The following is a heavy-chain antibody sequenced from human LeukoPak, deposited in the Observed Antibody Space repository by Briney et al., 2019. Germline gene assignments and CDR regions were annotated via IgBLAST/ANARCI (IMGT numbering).Heavy chain of an antibody. D-gene: IGHD2-2*01. CDR2: ISAYNGNT. CDR3: ARELVGRIGYCSSTSCYYSGMEV. V-gene: IGHV1-18*01. Sequence: ASVKVSCKASGYTFTSYGISWVRQAPRQGLEWMGCISAYNGNTNYAQKLQGRVTMTTDTSTSTAYMELRSLRSDDTAVYYCARELVGRIGYCSSTSCYYSGMEVWGQGPTVTVSS. CDR1: GYTFTSYG. J-gene: IGHJ6*02.